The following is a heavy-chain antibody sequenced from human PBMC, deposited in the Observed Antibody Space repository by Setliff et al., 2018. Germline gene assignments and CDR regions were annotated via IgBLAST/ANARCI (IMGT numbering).Heavy chain of an antibody. V-gene: IGHV4-39*07. D-gene: IGHD6-13*01. CDR1: GGSISSSSYY. CDR3: ARDVRVASSSWFKSASDI. Sequence: PSETLSLTCTVSGGSISSSSYYWGWIRQPPGKGLEWIGSIYYSGSTYYNPSLKSRVTISVDTSKNQFSLKLSSVTAADTAVYYCARDVRVASSSWFKSASDIWGQGTMVTVSS. J-gene: IGHJ3*02. CDR2: IYYSGST.